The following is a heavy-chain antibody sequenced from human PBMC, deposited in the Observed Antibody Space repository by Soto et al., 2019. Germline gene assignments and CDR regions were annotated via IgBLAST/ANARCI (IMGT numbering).Heavy chain of an antibody. CDR2: IYYSGST. CDR3: ARRYSSSFDY. Sequence: TLSLTCTVSGGSISSGGYYWSWIRQHPGKGLEWIGYIYYSGSTDYNPSLKSRVTISVDTSKNQFSLKLSSVTAADTAVYYCARRYSSSFDYWGQGTLVTVSS. J-gene: IGHJ4*02. CDR1: GGSISSGGYY. D-gene: IGHD6-13*01. V-gene: IGHV4-31*03.